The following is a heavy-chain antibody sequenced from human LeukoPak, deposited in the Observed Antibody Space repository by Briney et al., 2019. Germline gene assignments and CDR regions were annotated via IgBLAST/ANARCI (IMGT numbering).Heavy chain of an antibody. CDR1: GYSFTSYW. Sequence: GESLKISCKGSGYSFTSYWIGWVRQMPGKGLEWMGIIYPGDSDTRYSPSFQGQVTISADKSISTAYLQWSSLKASDTAIYYCARHPWYSSKGGNWFDPWGRGTLVTVSS. CDR2: IYPGDSDT. V-gene: IGHV5-51*01. D-gene: IGHD6-13*01. CDR3: ARHPWYSSKGGNWFDP. J-gene: IGHJ5*02.